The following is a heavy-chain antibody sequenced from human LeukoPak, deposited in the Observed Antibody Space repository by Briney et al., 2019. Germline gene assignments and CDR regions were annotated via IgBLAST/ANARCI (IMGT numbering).Heavy chain of an antibody. CDR3: ARDLTSSSTAYFQH. J-gene: IGHJ1*01. V-gene: IGHV3-48*04. CDR1: GFTFGSYS. D-gene: IGHD6-6*01. CDR2: ISSRSSTI. Sequence: GGSLRLSCAASGFTFGSYSMNWVRQAPGKGLEWLSYISSRSSTIYYADSVKGRFTISRDDAKSSVYLQMNSLRAEDTAVYYCARDLTSSSTAYFQHWGQGTLVTVSS.